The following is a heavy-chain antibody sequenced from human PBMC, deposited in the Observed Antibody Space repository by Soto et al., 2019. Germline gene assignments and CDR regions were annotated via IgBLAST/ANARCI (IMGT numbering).Heavy chain of an antibody. CDR1: AGTFKNHG. J-gene: IGHJ4*02. V-gene: IGHV3-74*01. Sequence: GGSLRLSWAAAAGTFKNHGMHWVRQVPGKGPVWVSRINGDGSFTSYADAVKGRFTISRDNAKNTLSLQMNSLRAEDTAVYYCAREIYDAYDSSGFDHWGQGTLVTVSS. D-gene: IGHD3-22*01. CDR3: AREIYDAYDSSGFDH. CDR2: INGDGSFT.